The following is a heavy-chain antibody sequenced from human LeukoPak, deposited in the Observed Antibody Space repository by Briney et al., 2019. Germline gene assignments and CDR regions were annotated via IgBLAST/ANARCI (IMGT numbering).Heavy chain of an antibody. Sequence: SQTLSLTCTVSGGSMSRGSYWGSWICKHPEKGLEWIGYVYYSGSTYYNPSLKSRVSISVDTSENRLSLTLTSLTAADKAVYYCARGHRSSSAYHCNAMDVWGQGTTVTVSS. CDR1: GGSMSRGSYW. J-gene: IGHJ6*02. V-gene: IGHV4-31*03. D-gene: IGHD3-16*01. CDR3: ARGHRSSSAYHCNAMDV. CDR2: VYYSGST.